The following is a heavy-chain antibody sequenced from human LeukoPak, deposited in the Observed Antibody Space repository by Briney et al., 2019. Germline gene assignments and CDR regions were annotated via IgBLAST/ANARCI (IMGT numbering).Heavy chain of an antibody. CDR2: IYPGDSDT. V-gene: IGHV5-51*01. CDR1: GYSFTSYW. J-gene: IGHJ3*02. D-gene: IGHD5-18*01. CDR3: ARRAMAGPLGDAFDI. Sequence: GESLKISCKGSGYSFTSYWIGWVLQMPGKGLERMGIIYPGDSDTRYSPSFQGQVTISADKSISTAYLQWSSLKASDTAMYYCARRAMAGPLGDAFDIWGQGTMVTVSS.